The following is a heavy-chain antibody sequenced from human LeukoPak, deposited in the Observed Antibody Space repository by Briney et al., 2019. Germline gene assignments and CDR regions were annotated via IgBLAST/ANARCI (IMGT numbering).Heavy chain of an antibody. CDR2: IKQDGSEK. V-gene: IGHV3-7*01. CDR1: GFTFSSDW. J-gene: IGHJ4*02. Sequence: PGGSLRLSCAASGFTFSSDWMTWLRQAPGKGLEWVANIKQDGSEKYYVDSVKGRFTISRDNAKNSLYLQVNSLRAEDTAVYYCARHQRRLDYWGQGTLVPVPS. CDR3: ARHQRRLDY. D-gene: IGHD6-25*01.